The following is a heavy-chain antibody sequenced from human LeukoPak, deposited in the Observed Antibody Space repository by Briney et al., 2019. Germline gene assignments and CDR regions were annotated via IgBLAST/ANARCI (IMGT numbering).Heavy chain of an antibody. V-gene: IGHV5-51*01. Sequence: GESLQISCQGSGYSFTSYWIGWVRQMPGKGLEWMGIIYPGDSDTRYSPSFQGQVTISADKSISTAYLQWSSLKASDTAMYYCARLLYYYDSSGSGWFDPWGQGTLVTVSS. CDR3: ARLLYYYDSSGSGWFDP. CDR1: GYSFTSYW. J-gene: IGHJ5*02. D-gene: IGHD3-22*01. CDR2: IYPGDSDT.